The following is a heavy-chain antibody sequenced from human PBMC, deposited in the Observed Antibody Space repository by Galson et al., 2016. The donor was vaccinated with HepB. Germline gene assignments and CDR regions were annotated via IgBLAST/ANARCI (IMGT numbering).Heavy chain of an antibody. Sequence: SPRLSCAASGLTFSTYWMNWVRQAPGKGLEWVANLNQDGSLKYYADSVRGRFTISRDNAMESVYLQMNSLRAEDTAVYYCAKWNFAADLWGQGTVVTVSS. CDR3: AKWNFAADL. J-gene: IGHJ3*01. D-gene: IGHD1-7*01. CDR1: GLTFSTYW. V-gene: IGHV3-7*01. CDR2: LNQDGSLK.